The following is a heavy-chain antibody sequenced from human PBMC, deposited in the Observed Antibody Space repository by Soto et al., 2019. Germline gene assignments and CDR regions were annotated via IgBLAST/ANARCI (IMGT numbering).Heavy chain of an antibody. Sequence: ASVKVSCKASGYTFSSYGIIWARQAPGQGLEWMGWISAYNGNTNYAQKLQGRVTMTTDTSTSTAYRELRSLRSDDTAVYYCARDYYINCWDARPGGMDIWTRGTTVTVSS. V-gene: IGHV1-18*01. J-gene: IGHJ6*01. CDR1: GYTFSSYG. CDR2: ISAYNGNT. CDR3: ARDYYINCWDARPGGMDI. D-gene: IGHD3-10*01.